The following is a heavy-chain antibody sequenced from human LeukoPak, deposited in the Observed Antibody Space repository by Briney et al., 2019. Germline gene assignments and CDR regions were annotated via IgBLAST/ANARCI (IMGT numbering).Heavy chain of an antibody. V-gene: IGHV3-21*01. D-gene: IGHD6-13*01. Sequence: GGSLRLSCAASGFTFSSYSMNWVRQAPGKGLEWVSSISGSSTYIYYTDSVKGRFTISRDNAKNSLYLQMNSLRAEDTAVYYCARAGAAAGSYYFDYWGQGTLVTVSS. J-gene: IGHJ4*02. CDR1: GFTFSSYS. CDR2: ISGSSTYI. CDR3: ARAGAAAGSYYFDY.